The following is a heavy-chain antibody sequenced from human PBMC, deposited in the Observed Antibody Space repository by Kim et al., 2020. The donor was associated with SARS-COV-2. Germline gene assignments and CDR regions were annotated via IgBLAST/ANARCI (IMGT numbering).Heavy chain of an antibody. CDR2: FDPEDGET. V-gene: IGHV1-24*01. Sequence: ASVKVSCKVSGYTLTELSMHWVRQAPGKGLEWMGGFDPEDGETIYAQKFQGRVTMTEDTSTDTAYMELSSLRSEDTAVYYCATGPGYYSSSPWFDPWGQGTLVTVSS. D-gene: IGHD6-13*01. CDR1: GYTLTELS. CDR3: ATGPGYYSSSPWFDP. J-gene: IGHJ5*02.